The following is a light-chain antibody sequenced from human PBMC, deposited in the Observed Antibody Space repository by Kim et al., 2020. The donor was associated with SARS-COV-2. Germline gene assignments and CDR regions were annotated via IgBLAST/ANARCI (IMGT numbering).Light chain of an antibody. V-gene: IGLV2-8*01. Sequence: GSPGHSVTISCTGTSSDVGGYNYISWYQQHPGKAPKLMIYDVSKRPSGVPDRFSGSKSGNTASLTVSGLQAEDEAEYYCSSHGGRAFGGGTQLTVL. CDR2: DVS. CDR1: SSDVGGYNY. J-gene: IGLJ2*01. CDR3: SSHGGRA.